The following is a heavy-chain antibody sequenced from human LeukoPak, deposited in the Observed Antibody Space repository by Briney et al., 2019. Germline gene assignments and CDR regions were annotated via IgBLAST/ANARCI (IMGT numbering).Heavy chain of an antibody. CDR1: GGSFSGYY. Sequence: PSETLSLTCAVYGGSFSGYYWSWNRQPPGKGLEWIGEINHSGSTNYNPSLKSRVTISVDTSKNQFSLKLSSVTAADTAVYYCARGGLWLAYDYWGQGTLVTVSS. CDR2: INHSGST. V-gene: IGHV4-34*01. D-gene: IGHD5-18*01. CDR3: ARGGLWLAYDY. J-gene: IGHJ4*02.